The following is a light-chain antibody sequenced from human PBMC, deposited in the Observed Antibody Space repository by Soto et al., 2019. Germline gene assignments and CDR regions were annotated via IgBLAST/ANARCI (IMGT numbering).Light chain of an antibody. J-gene: IGLJ1*01. V-gene: IGLV2-23*02. CDR1: SSDVGSDNL. CDR3: CSYAGSITYV. Sequence: QSALTQPASVSGSPGQSITLSCTGTSSDVGSDNLVSWYQQHPGKAPKFIIYEVSQRPAGVSYRFSGSKSGNTAYLTISGLQAEDEADYYCCSYAGSITYVFGTGTQLTVL. CDR2: EVS.